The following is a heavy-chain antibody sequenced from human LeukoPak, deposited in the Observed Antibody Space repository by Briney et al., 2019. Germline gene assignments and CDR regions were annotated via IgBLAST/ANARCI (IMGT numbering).Heavy chain of an antibody. V-gene: IGHV4-31*03. CDR3: ASHYYGSGSYSDY. CDR1: GGSLSSGGYY. D-gene: IGHD3-10*01. Sequence: SQTLSLTCTVSGGSLSSGGYYWRWIRQHPGKGLEWIGYIYYSGSTYYNPSLKSRVTVSVDTSKNQFSLKLSSVTAADTAVYYCASHYYGSGSYSDYWGQGTLVTVSS. J-gene: IGHJ4*02. CDR2: IYYSGST.